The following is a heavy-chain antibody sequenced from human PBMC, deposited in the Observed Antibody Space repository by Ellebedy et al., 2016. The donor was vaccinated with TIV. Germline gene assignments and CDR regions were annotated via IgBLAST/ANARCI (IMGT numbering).Heavy chain of an antibody. J-gene: IGHJ6*04. D-gene: IGHD4-11*01. CDR2: ISYDGSNK. V-gene: IGHV3-30*03. CDR1: GFTFSSYG. Sequence: GGSLRLXXAASGFTFSSYGMHWVRQAPGKGLEWVAVISYDGSNKYYADSVKGRFTISRDNSKNTLYLQMNSLRTEDTAVYYCARYVLGSNYLRLMDVWGKGTTVTVSS. CDR3: ARYVLGSNYLRLMDV.